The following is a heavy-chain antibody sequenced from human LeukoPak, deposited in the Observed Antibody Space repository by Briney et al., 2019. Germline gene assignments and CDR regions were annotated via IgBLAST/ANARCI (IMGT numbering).Heavy chain of an antibody. Sequence: PSETLSLTCAVYGGSFSNHFWTWIRQPPGKGLEWIGDISHSGSTNYNPSLKSRVTISVDTSKNQFSLNLRSVIAADRAVYYCARRPHSSSSGYYFSIDVWREGITVTVSS. J-gene: IGHJ6*03. CDR3: ARRPHSSSSGYYFSIDV. V-gene: IGHV4-34*01. CDR1: GGSFSNHF. D-gene: IGHD6-19*01. CDR2: ISHSGST.